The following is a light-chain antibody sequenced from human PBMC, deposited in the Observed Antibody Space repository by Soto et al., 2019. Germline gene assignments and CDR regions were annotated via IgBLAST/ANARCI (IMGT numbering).Light chain of an antibody. CDR2: GAS. J-gene: IGKJ4*01. CDR1: QSVSSD. CDR3: QHYKNRPLT. V-gene: IGKV3-15*01. Sequence: EVVMTQSPATLSVSPGERATLSCRASQSVSSDLAWYQHKPGQAPRLLIYGASSRATGIPVRFSGSGSGTEFTLTINSLQSEDVAVYYCQHYKNRPLTFGGGTKVEIK.